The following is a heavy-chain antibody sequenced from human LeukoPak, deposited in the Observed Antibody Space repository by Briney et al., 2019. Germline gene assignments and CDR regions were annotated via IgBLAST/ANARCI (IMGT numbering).Heavy chain of an antibody. J-gene: IGHJ5*02. Sequence: ASVKVSCKASGYTFTSYCISWVRQAPGQGLEWMGWISGYNGYTHYAHNLQGRVTMTTHTSTSPAYMELRSLRCDDKAVYYCAGDESRCSSGYYPTWFDPWGQGTLVTVSS. CDR1: GYTFTSYC. V-gene: IGHV1-18*04. CDR2: ISGYNGYT. D-gene: IGHD3-22*01. CDR3: AGDESRCSSGYYPTWFDP.